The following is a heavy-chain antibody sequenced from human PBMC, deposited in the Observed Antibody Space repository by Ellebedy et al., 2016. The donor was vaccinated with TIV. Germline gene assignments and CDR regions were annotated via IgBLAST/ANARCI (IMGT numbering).Heavy chain of an antibody. CDR3: ARVFYDSSGRHAYYYGMDV. D-gene: IGHD3-22*01. V-gene: IGHV3-30*01. J-gene: IGHJ6*02. CDR1: GFTFSSYW. CDR2: ISYDGSNK. Sequence: PGGSLRLSCAASGFTFSSYWMHWVRQAPGKGLEWVAVISYDGSNKYYADSVKGRFTISRDNSKNTLYLQMNSLRAEDTAVNYCARVFYDSSGRHAYYYGMDVWGQGTTVTVSS.